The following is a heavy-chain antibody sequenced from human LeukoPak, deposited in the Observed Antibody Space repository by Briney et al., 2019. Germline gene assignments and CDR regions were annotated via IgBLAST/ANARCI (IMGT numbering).Heavy chain of an antibody. J-gene: IGHJ4*02. V-gene: IGHV3-23*01. Sequence: GGSLRLSCAASGFTFSSYATSWVRQAPGKGLEWVSAITGSGGSTYYADSVKGRFTASRDNSKNTLYLQMNSLRAEDTAVYYCAKRVSGWYWVDYWGQGTLVTVSS. CDR2: ITGSGGST. D-gene: IGHD6-19*01. CDR3: AKRVSGWYWVDY. CDR1: GFTFSSYA.